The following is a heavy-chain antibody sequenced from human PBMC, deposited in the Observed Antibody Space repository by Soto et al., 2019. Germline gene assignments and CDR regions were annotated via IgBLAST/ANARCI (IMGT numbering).Heavy chain of an antibody. CDR3: AKNETTRPGFDP. Sequence: VQLQESGPGLVKASQTLSLTCTVSGGSIRNGNYYWSWIRQLPGKGLEWIGNIYYIGTTSYNPSLKSRVIISIDTSKNQFSLELTSVLAADTAVYYCAKNETTRPGFDPWGQGTLVTVSS. CDR2: IYYIGTT. D-gene: IGHD1-1*01. J-gene: IGHJ5*02. V-gene: IGHV4-31*03. CDR1: GGSIRNGNYY.